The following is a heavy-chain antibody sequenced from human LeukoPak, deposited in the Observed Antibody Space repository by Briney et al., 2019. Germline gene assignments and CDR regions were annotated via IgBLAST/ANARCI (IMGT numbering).Heavy chain of an antibody. CDR1: GGSISSYY. CDR2: IYYSGST. J-gene: IGHJ6*03. V-gene: IGHV4-59*01. Sequence: PSETLSLTCTVSGGSISSYYWSWIRQPPGKGLEWIGYIYYSGSTNYNPSLKSRVTISVDTSKNQFSLKLSSVTAADTAVYYCARTQPTLGYCSSTSCYGYYYYYMDVWGKGTTVTVSS. CDR3: ARTQPTLGYCSSTSCYGYYYYYMDV. D-gene: IGHD2-2*01.